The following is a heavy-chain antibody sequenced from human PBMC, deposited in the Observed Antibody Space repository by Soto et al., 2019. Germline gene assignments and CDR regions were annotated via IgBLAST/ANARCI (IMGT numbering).Heavy chain of an antibody. V-gene: IGHV3-53*01. CDR3: ARDGVYCTNGVCYAY. D-gene: IGHD2-8*01. J-gene: IGHJ4*02. CDR1: GFTVSSNY. Sequence: GESLKISCAASGFTVSSNYMSWVRQAPGKGLEWVSVIYSGGSTYYADSVKGRFTISRDNSKNTLYLQMNSLRAEDTAVYYCARDGVYCTNGVCYAYWGQGTLVTVSS. CDR2: IYSGGST.